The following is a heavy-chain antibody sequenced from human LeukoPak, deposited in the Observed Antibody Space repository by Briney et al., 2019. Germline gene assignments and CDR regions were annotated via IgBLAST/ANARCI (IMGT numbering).Heavy chain of an antibody. Sequence: GGSLRLSCAASGFTFSSYAMSWVRQAPGKGLEWVSAISGSGGSTYYADSVKGRFTISRDNSKNTLYLQMNSLRAEDTAVYYCAKSGAYGDYEWYCFDYWGQGTLVTVSS. D-gene: IGHD4-17*01. J-gene: IGHJ4*02. CDR2: ISGSGGST. V-gene: IGHV3-23*01. CDR3: AKSGAYGDYEWYCFDY. CDR1: GFTFSSYA.